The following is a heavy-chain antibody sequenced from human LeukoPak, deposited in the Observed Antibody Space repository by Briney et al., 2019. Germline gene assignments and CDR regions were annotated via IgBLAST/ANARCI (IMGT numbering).Heavy chain of an antibody. V-gene: IGHV4-31*03. D-gene: IGHD3-22*01. CDR3: ASSYDSSPGDAFDI. CDR1: GGSISSGGYY. CDR2: IYYSGST. J-gene: IGHJ3*02. Sequence: PSQTLSLTCTVSGGSISSGGYYWSWIRQHPGKGLEWIGYIYYSGSTYYNPSLKSRVTISVDTSKNQFPLKLSSVTAADTAVYYCASSYDSSPGDAFDIWGQGTMVTVSS.